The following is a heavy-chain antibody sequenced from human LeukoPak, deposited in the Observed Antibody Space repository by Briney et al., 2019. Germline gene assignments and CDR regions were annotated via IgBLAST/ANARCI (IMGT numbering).Heavy chain of an antibody. CDR1: GGSISSYY. J-gene: IGHJ4*02. CDR2: IYYSGST. D-gene: IGHD4-11*01. V-gene: IGHV4-59*12. Sequence: SETLSLTCTVSGGSISSYYWSWIRQPPGKGLEWIGYIYYSGSTNYNPSLKSRVTISVDTSKNQFSLKLSSVTAADTAVYYCARLSNAVFEYWGQGTLVTISS. CDR3: ARLSNAVFEY.